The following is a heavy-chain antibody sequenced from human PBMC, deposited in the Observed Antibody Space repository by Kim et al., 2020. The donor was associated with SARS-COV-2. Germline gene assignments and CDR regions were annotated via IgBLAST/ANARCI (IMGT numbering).Heavy chain of an antibody. CDR3: ARCNVRVMATITYFGYYYYYYCMDV. Sequence: GGSLRLSCAASGFTFSSYWMSWVRQAPGKGLEWVANIKQDGSEKYYVDSVKCRFTISRDNANNSLYLQMNSRRAEDTAVYYCARCNVRVMATITYFGYYYYYYCMDVWGEGPTLTVSS. J-gene: IGHJ6*04. V-gene: IGHV3-7*03. D-gene: IGHD5-12*01. CDR1: GFTFSSYW. CDR2: IKQDGSEK.